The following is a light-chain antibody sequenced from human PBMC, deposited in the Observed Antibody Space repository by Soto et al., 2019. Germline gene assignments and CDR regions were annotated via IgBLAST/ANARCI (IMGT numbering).Light chain of an antibody. Sequence: DIQMTQSPSTLSASVGDRVSITCRASQSIGRWLAWYQQKSGKAPKLLIFDASGLESGVPSRFSCSDSETEFPLTISSLQPDDVATYYWQQYNSYFQTLGQGAKVDIK. CDR1: QSIGRW. J-gene: IGKJ1*01. V-gene: IGKV1-5*01. CDR3: QQYNSYFQT. CDR2: DAS.